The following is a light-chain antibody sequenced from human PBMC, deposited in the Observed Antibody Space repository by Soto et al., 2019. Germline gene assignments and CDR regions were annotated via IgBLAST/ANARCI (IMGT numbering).Light chain of an antibody. CDR1: QSVTTH. J-gene: IGKJ4*01. V-gene: IGKV1-39*01. CDR3: QQGYNSPRT. Sequence: DIQMTQSPSSLSASVGDRVTITCRASQSVTTHLNWYQQKPGRAPNLLIYAASTLQTGVPSRFSGSGSGTDFTLTISSLQPEDFATYYCQQGYNSPRTFGPGTKVEIK. CDR2: AAS.